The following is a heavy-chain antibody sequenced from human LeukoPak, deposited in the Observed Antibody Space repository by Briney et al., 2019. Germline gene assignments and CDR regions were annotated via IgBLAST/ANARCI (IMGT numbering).Heavy chain of an antibody. CDR1: GDSIGSYY. J-gene: IGHJ4*02. CDR2: VFYSGIT. D-gene: IGHD3-9*01. Sequence: SETLSLTCTVSGDSIGSYYWSWIRQSPGRGLEWIGYVFYSGITNYNPSLKTRVTISVDTSKNQFYLKLTSVTAADTAVYFCARAVGDYDVLTGFHGAYYFDYWGQGTLVAVSS. V-gene: IGHV4-59*01. CDR3: ARAVGDYDVLTGFHGAYYFDY.